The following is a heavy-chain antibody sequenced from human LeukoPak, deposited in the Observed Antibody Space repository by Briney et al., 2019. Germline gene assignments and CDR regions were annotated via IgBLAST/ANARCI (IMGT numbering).Heavy chain of an antibody. CDR3: ARDQCSSTSCYFSFSP. CDR1: GGSISSGSYY. Sequence: PSETLSLTCTVSGGSISSGSYYWSWIRQPAGKGLEWIGRIYTSGSTNYNPSLKSRVTISVDTSKNQFSLKLSSVTAADTAVYYCARDQCSSTSCYFSFSPWGQGTLVTVSS. V-gene: IGHV4-61*02. CDR2: IYTSGST. J-gene: IGHJ5*02. D-gene: IGHD2-2*01.